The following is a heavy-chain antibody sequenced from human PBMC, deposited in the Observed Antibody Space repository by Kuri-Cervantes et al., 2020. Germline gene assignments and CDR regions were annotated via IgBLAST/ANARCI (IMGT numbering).Heavy chain of an antibody. Sequence: GESLKISCAASGFTFSSSWMHWVRQAPGKGLVWVSHINTDGTGTNYADSVKGRFTISRDNAKNTLYLQMNSLRVEDTALYYCAKDWLTMVRGLIDDAFDLWGQGTMVTVSS. D-gene: IGHD3-10*01. CDR3: AKDWLTMVRGLIDDAFDL. CDR2: INTDGTGT. CDR1: GFTFSSSW. J-gene: IGHJ3*01. V-gene: IGHV3-74*01.